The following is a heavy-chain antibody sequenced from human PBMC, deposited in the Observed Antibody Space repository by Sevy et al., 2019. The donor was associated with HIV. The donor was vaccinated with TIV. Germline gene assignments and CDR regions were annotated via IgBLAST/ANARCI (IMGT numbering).Heavy chain of an antibody. CDR1: GGSISSYY. CDR3: ARGGGRTDWGMDV. Sequence: SETLSLTCTVSGGSISSYYWSWIRQPPGKGREWIGYISNSGRTNATPSLRSRVTISIDTSKNQCSLRLSSVSAADTAVYYCARGGGRTDWGMDVWGPGTTVTVSS. V-gene: IGHV4-59*01. CDR2: ISNSGRT. J-gene: IGHJ6*02. D-gene: IGHD1-1*01.